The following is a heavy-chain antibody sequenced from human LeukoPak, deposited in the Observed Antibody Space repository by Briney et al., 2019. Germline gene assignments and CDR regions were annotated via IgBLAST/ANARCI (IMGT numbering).Heavy chain of an antibody. V-gene: IGHV4-59*01. CDR3: ARGERSGDFWSGYYLN. D-gene: IGHD3-3*01. CDR2: IYYSGCT. CDR1: GGSISSYY. Sequence: SETLSLTCTVSGGSISSYYWSWIRQPPGKGLAWFGYIYYSGCTNYNLSLKSRVTISVDTSKNQFSLKLSSVTAADTAVYYCARGERSGDFWSGYYLNWGQGTLVTVSS. J-gene: IGHJ4*02.